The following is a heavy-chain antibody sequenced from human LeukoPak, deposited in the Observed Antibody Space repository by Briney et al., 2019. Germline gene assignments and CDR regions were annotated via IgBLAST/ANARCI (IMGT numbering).Heavy chain of an antibody. V-gene: IGHV1-46*01. CDR1: GYTFTSYY. D-gene: IGHD5-24*01. Sequence: GASVKVSCKASGYTFTSYYMHWVRQAPGQGLEWMGIINPSGGSTSYAQKFQGRVTMTRDTSTSTVYMELSSLRSEDTAVYYCARLGASSEMATTDAFDIWGQGTMVTVSS. CDR2: INPSGGST. CDR3: ARLGASSEMATTDAFDI. J-gene: IGHJ3*02.